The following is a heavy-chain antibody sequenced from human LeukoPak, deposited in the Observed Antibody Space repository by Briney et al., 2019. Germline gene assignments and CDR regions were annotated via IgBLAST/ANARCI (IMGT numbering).Heavy chain of an antibody. CDR1: GFPFSSYG. D-gene: IGHD1-26*01. V-gene: IGHV4-39*07. Sequence: GSLSLSCAASGFPFSSYGMHWIRQPPGKGLEWIGSIYYSGSTYYNPSLKSRVTISVDTSKNQFSLKLSSVTAADTAVYYCARSPHPGARSFDIWGQGTMVTVSS. CDR2: IYYSGST. CDR3: ARSPHPGARSFDI. J-gene: IGHJ3*02.